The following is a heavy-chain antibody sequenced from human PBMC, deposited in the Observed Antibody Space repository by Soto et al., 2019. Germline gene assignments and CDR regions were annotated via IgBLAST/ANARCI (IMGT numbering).Heavy chain of an antibody. CDR1: EFSLSNYG. Sequence: QVQLEESGGGVVQPGRSLRLSCAASEFSLSNYGMNWVRQAPGKGLEWVAVIWLDGSNKYYADSVKGRFTISRDNSKNTLYLQMNSLRADDTAGYYCARYRASGLYYYYAMDVWGQGTTVTVSS. CDR3: ARYRASGLYYYYAMDV. D-gene: IGHD3-10*01. CDR2: IWLDGSNK. V-gene: IGHV3-33*01. J-gene: IGHJ6*02.